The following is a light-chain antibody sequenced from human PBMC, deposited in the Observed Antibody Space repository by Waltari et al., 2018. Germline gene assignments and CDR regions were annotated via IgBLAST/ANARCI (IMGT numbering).Light chain of an antibody. CDR3: QQRTDRPPVT. J-gene: IGKJ1*01. CDR1: QSVSVY. V-gene: IGKV3-11*01. Sequence: EVVLTQSPATLSLSPGERATLSCRASQSVSVYLAWYQQRPGQAPRLLIYDASDRATGVPARFSGSGSGTDFTLTISSLEPEDFAVYYCQQRTDRPPVTFGQGTRVGMK. CDR2: DAS.